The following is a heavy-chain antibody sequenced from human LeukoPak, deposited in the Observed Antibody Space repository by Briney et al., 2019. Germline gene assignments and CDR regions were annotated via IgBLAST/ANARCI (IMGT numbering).Heavy chain of an antibody. CDR3: ARSNYCSGGSCYFLARWQDYYYYYMDV. J-gene: IGHJ6*03. CDR1: GFTFSSYS. Sequence: GGSLTLSCAASGFTFSSYSMNWVRQAPGKGLEWVSSISSSSSYIYYADSVKGRFTISRDNAKNSLYLQMNSLRAEDTAVYYCARSNYCSGGSCYFLARWQDYYYYYMDVWGKGTTVTVSS. D-gene: IGHD2-15*01. CDR2: ISSSSSYI. V-gene: IGHV3-21*01.